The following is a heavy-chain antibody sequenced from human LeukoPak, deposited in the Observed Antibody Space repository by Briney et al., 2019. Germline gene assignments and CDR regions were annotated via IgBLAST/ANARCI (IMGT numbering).Heavy chain of an antibody. J-gene: IGHJ6*03. CDR2: IRSKAYGGTT. D-gene: IGHD6-19*01. CDR3: TRGTGYSSGWYWDYYYYYMDV. V-gene: IGHV3-49*03. Sequence: GGSLRLSCTASGFTFGDYAMSWFRQAPGKGLEWVGFIRSKAYGGTTEYAASVKGRFTISRDDSKCIAYLQMNSLKTEDTAVYYCTRGTGYSSGWYWDYYYYYMDVWGKGTTVTVSS. CDR1: GFTFGDYA.